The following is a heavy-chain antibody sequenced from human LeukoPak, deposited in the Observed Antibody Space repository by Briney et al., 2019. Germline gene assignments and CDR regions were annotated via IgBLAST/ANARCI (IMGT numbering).Heavy chain of an antibody. V-gene: IGHV3-33*01. CDR1: GFTFSSCG. Sequence: GGSLRLSCAQSGFTFSSCGHHWGCQAPGKGLEWVAVIWYDGSNKYYADSVKGRFTISRDNSKNTLYLQMNSLRAEDTAAYYCARDSNYYSDYYYYVMDVWGQGTTVTVSS. D-gene: IGHD4-11*01. J-gene: IGHJ6*02. CDR3: ARDSNYYSDYYYYVMDV. CDR2: IWYDGSNK.